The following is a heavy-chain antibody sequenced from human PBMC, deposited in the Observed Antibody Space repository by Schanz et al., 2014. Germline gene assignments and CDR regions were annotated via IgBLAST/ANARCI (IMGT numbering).Heavy chain of an antibody. Sequence: EEQLVESGGGLVQPGGSLRLSCAASGFSFSTYWMSWVRQAPGKGLEWVSGFDAHDGRAYYADSAKGRFTISRDNSKNTLYLQMNSLRAEDTAVYYCAKVRYSSGWRGDYFDEWGQGTLVTVAS. V-gene: IGHV3-23*04. CDR2: FDAHDGRA. J-gene: IGHJ4*02. D-gene: IGHD6-25*01. CDR3: AKVRYSSGWRGDYFDE. CDR1: GFSFSTYW.